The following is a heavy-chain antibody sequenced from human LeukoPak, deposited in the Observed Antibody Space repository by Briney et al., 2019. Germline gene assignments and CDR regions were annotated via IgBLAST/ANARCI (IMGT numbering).Heavy chain of an antibody. J-gene: IGHJ4*02. CDR3: ARVSGTYFDH. V-gene: IGHV3-30*02. Sequence: GGSLRLSCAASGFTFSSYGMHWVRQTPGKGLEWVALIRYDATKYYYTDSVKGRFTISRDNSKNTLYLQMNSLRAEDTAVYYCARVSGTYFDHWGQGTLVTVSS. CDR2: IRYDATKY. D-gene: IGHD1-14*01. CDR1: GFTFSSYG.